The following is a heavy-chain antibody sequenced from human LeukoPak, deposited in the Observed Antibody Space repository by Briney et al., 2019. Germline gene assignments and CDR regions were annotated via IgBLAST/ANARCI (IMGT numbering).Heavy chain of an antibody. CDR2: IYYSGDT. CDR3: ARRMNYYDSSGSGTWFDP. V-gene: IGHV4-39*01. D-gene: IGHD3-22*01. J-gene: IGHJ5*02. Sequence: SETLSLTCTVSGGSISSSSYYWGWIRQPPGKGLEWIGGIYYSGDTYYNPSLKTRVTISVDTPKTQFSLKLSSVTAADTAVYYCARRMNYYDSSGSGTWFDPWGQGTLVTVSS. CDR1: GGSISSSSYY.